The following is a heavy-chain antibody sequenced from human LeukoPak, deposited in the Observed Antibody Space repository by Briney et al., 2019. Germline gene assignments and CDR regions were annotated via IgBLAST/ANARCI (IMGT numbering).Heavy chain of an antibody. V-gene: IGHV3-21*01. CDR3: ARAEVAAVGYYYMDV. J-gene: IGHJ6*03. CDR2: ISSTSNYI. CDR1: GFTFRSYS. D-gene: IGHD6-13*01. Sequence: GGSLRLSCAASGFTFRSYSMNWVRQAPGKGLEWVSSISSTSNYIYYADSVKGRFTISRDNAKNSLYLQMNSLRAEDTAIYYCARAEVAAVGYYYMDVWGKGTTVTISS.